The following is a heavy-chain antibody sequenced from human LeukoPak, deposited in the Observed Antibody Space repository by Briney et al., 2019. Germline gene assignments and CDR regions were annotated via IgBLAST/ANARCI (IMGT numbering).Heavy chain of an antibody. Sequence: GGSLRLSCAASGFTFDDYAMHWVRQAPGKGLEWVSLISGDGGSIYYADSVKGRFTISRDNSKNSLYLQMNSLRTEDTALYYCAEDITIFGVVIIDYYYYGMDVWGQGTTVTVSS. D-gene: IGHD3-3*01. CDR3: AEDITIFGVVIIDYYYYGMDV. V-gene: IGHV3-43*02. J-gene: IGHJ6*02. CDR1: GFTFDDYA. CDR2: ISGDGGSI.